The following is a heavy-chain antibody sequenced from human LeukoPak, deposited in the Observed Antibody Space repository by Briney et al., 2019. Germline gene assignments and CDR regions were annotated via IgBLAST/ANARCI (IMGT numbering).Heavy chain of an antibody. Sequence: GESLKISCKGSGYSFTSYWISWVRQMPGKGLERMGRIDPSDSYTNYSPSFQGHVTISADKSISTAYLQWSSLKASDTAMYYCARRGGYDFNDAFDIWGQGTMVTVSS. CDR1: GYSFTSYW. D-gene: IGHD5-12*01. CDR3: ARRGGYDFNDAFDI. CDR2: IDPSDSYT. J-gene: IGHJ3*02. V-gene: IGHV5-10-1*01.